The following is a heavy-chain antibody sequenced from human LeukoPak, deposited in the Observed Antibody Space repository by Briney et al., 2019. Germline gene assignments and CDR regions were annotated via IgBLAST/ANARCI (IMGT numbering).Heavy chain of an antibody. Sequence: PGGSLRLSCAASGFTFSSYGMHWVRQAPGKGLAWVAVIWYDGSNKYYADSVKGRFTISRDNSKNTLYLQMNSLRAEDTAVYYCARGRGSRSGSYYSVPEYFQHWGQGTLVTVSS. CDR3: ARGRGSRSGSYYSVPEYFQH. D-gene: IGHD3-10*01. V-gene: IGHV3-33*01. J-gene: IGHJ1*01. CDR2: IWYDGSNK. CDR1: GFTFSSYG.